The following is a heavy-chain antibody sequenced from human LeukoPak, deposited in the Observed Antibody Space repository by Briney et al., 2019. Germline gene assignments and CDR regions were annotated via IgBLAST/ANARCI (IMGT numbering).Heavy chain of an antibody. CDR3: AKKVVVGATSPYSDFQD. J-gene: IGHJ1*01. V-gene: IGHV3-23*01. CDR2: ISGSGVTT. CDR1: GFTFSSYA. Sequence: ESLRLSCVASGFTFSSYAMSWVRQAPGKELEWVSAISGSGVTTHYAGSVKGRFSISRDNSKNTLYLQMNSLRAEDTALYYCAKKVVVGATSPYSDFQDWGQGTLVTVSS. D-gene: IGHD1-26*01.